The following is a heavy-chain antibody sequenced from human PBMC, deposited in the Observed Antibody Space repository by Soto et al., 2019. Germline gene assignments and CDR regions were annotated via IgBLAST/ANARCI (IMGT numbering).Heavy chain of an antibody. CDR2: ISGSDGKT. CDR3: ARWSYLDY. D-gene: IGHD3-3*01. J-gene: IGHJ4*02. CDR1: GFSFGSYA. Sequence: VGSLRLSCAASGFSFGSYALSWVRQAPGKGLEWVSTISGSDGKTFYADSAKGRFSISRDTSQSTLYLQMNSLRADDTAMYYCARWSYLDYWGQGTRVTVSS. V-gene: IGHV3-23*01.